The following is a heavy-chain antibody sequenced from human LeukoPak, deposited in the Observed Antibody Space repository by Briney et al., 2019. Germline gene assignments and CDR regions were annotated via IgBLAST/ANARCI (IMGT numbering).Heavy chain of an antibody. J-gene: IGHJ4*02. V-gene: IGHV4-4*07. D-gene: IGHD3-22*01. CDR3: ARDADYYDSSGYDY. Sequence: SETLSLTCTVSGGSISTYWSWIRQPAGKGLEWIGRIYSSGSTNYNPSLKSRDTMSVDTSKNQFSLKLSSVTAADTAVYYCARDADYYDSSGYDYWGQGTLVTVSS. CDR2: IYSSGST. CDR1: GGSISTY.